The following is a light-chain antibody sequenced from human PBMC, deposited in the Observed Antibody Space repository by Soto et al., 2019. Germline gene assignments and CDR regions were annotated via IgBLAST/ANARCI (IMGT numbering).Light chain of an antibody. Sequence: DIQMTQSPSSLSAPVGDRVTITCRASQSISSDLNWYQQKPGKAPKVLIYGASSLQSGVPSRFSGSGFGTDFTLTISSLQPEDFATYYCQQSHSIPLTFGGGTKVEIK. CDR3: QQSHSIPLT. CDR1: QSISSD. J-gene: IGKJ4*01. CDR2: GAS. V-gene: IGKV1-39*01.